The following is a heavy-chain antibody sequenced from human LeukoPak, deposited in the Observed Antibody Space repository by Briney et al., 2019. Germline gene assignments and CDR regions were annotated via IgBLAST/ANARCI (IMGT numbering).Heavy chain of an antibody. CDR2: IYYSGST. D-gene: IGHD3-3*01. CDR1: GGSISSSSYY. CDR3: ARGGITIFGVVKY. J-gene: IGHJ4*02. Sequence: SETLSLTCTVSGGSISSSSYYWGWIRQPPGKGLEWIGSIYYSGSTYYNPSLKSRVTISVDTSKNQFSLKLSSVTAADTAVYYCARGGITIFGVVKYWGQGTLVTVSS. V-gene: IGHV4-39*07.